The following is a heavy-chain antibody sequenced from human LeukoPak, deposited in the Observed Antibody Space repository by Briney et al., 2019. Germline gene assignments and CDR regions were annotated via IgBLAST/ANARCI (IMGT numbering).Heavy chain of an antibody. D-gene: IGHD6-13*01. J-gene: IGHJ6*03. CDR1: GFTFSSYW. CDR2: IKQDGSEK. CDR3: ARAAGYSSSWAYMDV. Sequence: PGGSLRLSCAASGFTFSSYWMSWVRQAPGKGLEWVANIKQDGSEKYYVDSVKGRFTISRDNAKNSLYLQMNSLRAEDTAVYYCARAAGYSSSWAYMDVWGKGTTVTVSS. V-gene: IGHV3-7*01.